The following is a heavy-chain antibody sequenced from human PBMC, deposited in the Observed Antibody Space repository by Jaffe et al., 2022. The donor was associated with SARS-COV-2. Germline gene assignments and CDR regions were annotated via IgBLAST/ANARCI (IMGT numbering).Heavy chain of an antibody. Sequence: QVQLVESGGGVVQPGRSLRLSCAASGFTFSSYGMHWVRQAPGKGLEWVAVIWYDGSNKYYADSVKGRFTISRDNSKNTLYLQMNSLRAEDTAVYYCARFGEKTWVSYYYYGMDVWGQGTTVTVSS. V-gene: IGHV3-33*01. CDR3: ARFGEKTWVSYYYYGMDV. D-gene: IGHD3-16*01. CDR1: GFTFSSYG. J-gene: IGHJ6*02. CDR2: IWYDGSNK.